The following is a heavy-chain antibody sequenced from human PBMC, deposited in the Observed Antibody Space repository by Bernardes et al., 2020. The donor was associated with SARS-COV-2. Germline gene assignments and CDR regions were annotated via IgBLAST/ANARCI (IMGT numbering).Heavy chain of an antibody. V-gene: IGHV4-34*01. J-gene: IGHJ2*01. Sequence: SETLSLTCAVYGGSLSGYYWNWIRQPPGKGLEWIGEINYSGSINYNPSLKSRVTISVDTSKNQFSLKLSSVTAADTAVYYCARAVGGIWYFDLWGRGTLVTVSS. CDR2: INYSGSI. D-gene: IGHD3-10*01. CDR1: GGSLSGYY. CDR3: ARAVGGIWYFDL.